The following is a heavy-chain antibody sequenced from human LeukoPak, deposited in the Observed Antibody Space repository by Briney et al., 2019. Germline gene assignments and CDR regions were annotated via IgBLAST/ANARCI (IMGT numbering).Heavy chain of an antibody. D-gene: IGHD6-19*01. V-gene: IGHV4-39*01. J-gene: IGHJ4*02. CDR3: ASAATKVAGRIFASSYFDY. CDR1: GRSISSRSYY. Sequence: SETLPLTYTVSGRSISSRSYYWGWIRRPPGKGLEWFGGVYYSGDTYYNPSIKSRVTTVVDTSKNQCSMTLSSVTAADTAVYYCASAATKVAGRIFASSYFDYWGQGTLVTVSS. CDR2: VYYSGDT.